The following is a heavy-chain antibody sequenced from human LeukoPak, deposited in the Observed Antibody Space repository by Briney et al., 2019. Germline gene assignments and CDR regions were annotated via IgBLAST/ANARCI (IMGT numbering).Heavy chain of an antibody. CDR3: ARDLRGYPF. J-gene: IGHJ1*01. CDR1: GFTFTTYS. CDR2: VSSTSRFI. Sequence: GGSLRLSCAASGFTFTTYSMHWVRQAPGKGLEWVSFVSSTSRFISYADSVKGRFTISRDNAKNSLYLQMTSLRAEDTAVYYCARDLRGYPFWGQGTLVTVSS. V-gene: IGHV3-21*01. D-gene: IGHD3-22*01.